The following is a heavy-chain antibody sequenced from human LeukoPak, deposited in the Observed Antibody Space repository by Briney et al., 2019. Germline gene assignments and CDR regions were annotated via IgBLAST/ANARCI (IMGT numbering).Heavy chain of an antibody. CDR2: ISYSGST. CDR3: ARGSRRLADFHY. V-gene: IGHV4-39*01. Sequence: SETLSLTCSVSGDSISTSDYYWGWLRQPPGKGLGWIGTISYSGSTYYNPSLQSRVTISVDTSKNQFSLELSSVTAADTAVYYCARGSRRLADFHYWGQGTLVTVSS. D-gene: IGHD1-26*01. J-gene: IGHJ4*02. CDR1: GDSISTSDYY.